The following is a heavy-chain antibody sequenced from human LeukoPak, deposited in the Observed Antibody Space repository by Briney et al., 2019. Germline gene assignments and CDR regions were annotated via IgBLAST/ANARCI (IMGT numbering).Heavy chain of an antibody. V-gene: IGHV3-21*01. CDR3: ARDQVSSSWSRRPNQKFDY. CDR1: GFTFSSYS. J-gene: IGHJ4*02. CDR2: ISSSSSYI. Sequence: NPGGSLRLSCAASGFTFSSYSMNWVRQAPGKGLEWVSSISSSSSYIYYADSVKGRFTISRDSAKNSLYLQMNSLRAEDTAVYYCARDQVSSSWSRRPNQKFDYWGQGTLVTVSS. D-gene: IGHD6-13*01.